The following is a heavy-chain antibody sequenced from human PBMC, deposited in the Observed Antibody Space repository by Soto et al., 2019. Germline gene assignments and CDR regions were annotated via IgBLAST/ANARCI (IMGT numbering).Heavy chain of an antibody. Sequence: ASVKVSCKASGYLFTAYSMHWVRLAPGQGLEWMGVVNPSGGSTKYAQNFQGRVTMTRDTFTTTIYMELSSLRSDDTAIYYCAREENCSGGTCYSEYFHRWGQGTLVTVSS. J-gene: IGHJ1*01. V-gene: IGHV1-46*01. D-gene: IGHD2-15*01. CDR1: GYLFTAYS. CDR3: AREENCSGGTCYSEYFHR. CDR2: VNPSGGST.